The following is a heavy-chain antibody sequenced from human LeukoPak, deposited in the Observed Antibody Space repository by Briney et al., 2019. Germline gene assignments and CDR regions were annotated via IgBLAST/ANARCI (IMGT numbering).Heavy chain of an antibody. D-gene: IGHD6-6*01. J-gene: IGHJ6*03. CDR2: IIPIFGTA. Sequence: GASVKVSCKASGGTFSSYAISWVRQAPGQGLEWMGGIIPIFGTANYAQKFQGRVTITADKSTSTAYMELSSLRSEDTAVYYCAREGLEYSGSAAWLHYYYYMDVWGKGTTVTVSS. V-gene: IGHV1-69*06. CDR3: AREGLEYSGSAAWLHYYYYMDV. CDR1: GGTFSSYA.